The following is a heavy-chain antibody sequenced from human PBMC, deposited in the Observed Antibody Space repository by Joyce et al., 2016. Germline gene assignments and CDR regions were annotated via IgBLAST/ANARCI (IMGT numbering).Heavy chain of an antibody. CDR3: TSLGHHANYGLDV. J-gene: IGHJ6*02. V-gene: IGHV1-24*01. CDR2: FDPEEGEL. D-gene: IGHD7-27*01. CDR1: GSTLTDLS. Sequence: QVQLFQSGAEVKKSGASVTISCKVSGSTLTDLSIHWVRQAPGKGLEWRGGFDPEEGELVYAHTFQDRVTMTDDSSTNTAKMKLSSLRSDDTAVYWCTSLGHHANYGLDVWGQGTTVSVSS.